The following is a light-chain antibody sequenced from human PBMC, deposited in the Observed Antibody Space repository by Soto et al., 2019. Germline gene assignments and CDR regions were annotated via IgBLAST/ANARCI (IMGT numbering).Light chain of an antibody. J-gene: IGKJ5*01. V-gene: IGKV1-9*01. CDR2: AAS. CDR1: QSISSY. CDR3: QQVNSYPFT. Sequence: DIQMTQSPSSLSASVGDRVTITCRASQSISSYLNCYQQKPGKAPKLLIFAASSLQSGVPSRFSGSGSGTEFTLTISSLQPEDFATYYCQQVNSYPFTFGQGTRLEIK.